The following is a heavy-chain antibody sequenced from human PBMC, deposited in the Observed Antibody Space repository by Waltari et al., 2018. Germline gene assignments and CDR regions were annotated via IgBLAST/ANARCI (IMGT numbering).Heavy chain of an antibody. J-gene: IGHJ4*02. V-gene: IGHV3-21*01. CDR1: GFTFSSYS. CDR2: ISSSSSYI. Sequence: EVQLVESGGGLVKPGGSLRLSCAASGFTFSSYSMNWVRQAPGKGLEWVSAISSSSSYIYYADSVKGRFTISRDNAKNSLYLQMNSLRAEDTAVYYCARPRIAARPYYFDYWGQGTLVTVSS. D-gene: IGHD6-6*01. CDR3: ARPRIAARPYYFDY.